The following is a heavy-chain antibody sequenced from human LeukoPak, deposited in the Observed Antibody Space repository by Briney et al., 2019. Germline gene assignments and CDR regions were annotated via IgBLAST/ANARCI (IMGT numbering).Heavy chain of an antibody. V-gene: IGHV3-9*01. D-gene: IGHD3-10*01. Sequence: GRSLRLSCAASGFTFDEYAMYWVRQVPGKGLEWVSGISWNSGVTAYADSVKGRFTTSRDNAKNSLYLQMNSLRVEDTALYYCAKGGGAGSYYNGYFDYWGQGTLVTVSS. CDR1: GFTFDEYA. CDR3: AKGGGAGSYYNGYFDY. CDR2: ISWNSGVT. J-gene: IGHJ4*02.